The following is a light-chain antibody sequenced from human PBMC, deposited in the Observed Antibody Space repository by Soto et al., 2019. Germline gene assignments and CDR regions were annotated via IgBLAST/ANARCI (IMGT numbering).Light chain of an antibody. CDR3: QQYGSSPIT. CDR1: ESVSSSY. J-gene: IGKJ5*01. Sequence: IGFTQSPCTLSLSPGERATLSCRASESVSSSYLAWYQQKPGQAPRLLIYGASSRATDIPDRFSGSGSRTDFTLTISRLEPEDSAVYYCQQYGSSPITFGQGTRLEIK. V-gene: IGKV3-20*01. CDR2: GAS.